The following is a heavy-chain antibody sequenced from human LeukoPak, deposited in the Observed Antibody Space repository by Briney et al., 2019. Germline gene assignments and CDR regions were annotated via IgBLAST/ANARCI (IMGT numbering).Heavy chain of an antibody. CDR2: INTAGGT. D-gene: IGHD3-16*01. CDR1: GFTFSNYD. V-gene: IGHV3-13*01. Sequence: PAESLTLTCTVSGFTFSNYDNHWVRHSTAQGLERDSSINTAGGTFYPGSVKSRFTISRENAKNSLYLQMNSLTAGDTAVYYCARENTPVTGGFDYWGQGMLVTVSS. CDR3: ARENTPVTGGFDY. J-gene: IGHJ4*02.